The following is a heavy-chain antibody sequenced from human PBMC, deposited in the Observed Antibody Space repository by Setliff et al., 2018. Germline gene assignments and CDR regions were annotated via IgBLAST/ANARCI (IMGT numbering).Heavy chain of an antibody. CDR3: ARSYQGVDDFWSGYFQTDYYYYMDV. V-gene: IGHV1-2*06. Sequence: GASVKVSCKASGYTFTGYYMHWVRQAPGQGLEWMGRINPNSGGTNYAQKFQGRVTMTWDTSISTAYMELSRLRSDDTAVYYCARSYQGVDDFWSGYFQTDYYYYMDVWGKGTTVTVSS. CDR2: INPNSGGT. CDR1: GYTFTGYY. J-gene: IGHJ6*03. D-gene: IGHD3-3*01.